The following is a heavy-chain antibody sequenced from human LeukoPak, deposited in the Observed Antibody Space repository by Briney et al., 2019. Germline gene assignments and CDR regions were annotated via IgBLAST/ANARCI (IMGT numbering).Heavy chain of an antibody. V-gene: IGHV1-18*04. CDR3: TRDHLAADGSDAFDI. J-gene: IGHJ3*02. CDR1: GYIFTRTG. Sequence: GASVKVSCKASGYIFTRTGINWVRQATGQGLEWMGWISPYNGNTKYAQKFQGRVTVTTDTSTTTAYMDLRSLRSDDTAVYYCTRDHLAADGSDAFDIWGQGTMVTVSS. D-gene: IGHD6-13*01. CDR2: ISPYNGNT.